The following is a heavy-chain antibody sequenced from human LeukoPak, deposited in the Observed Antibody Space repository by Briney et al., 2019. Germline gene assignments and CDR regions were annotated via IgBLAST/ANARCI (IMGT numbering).Heavy chain of an antibody. CDR3: ARDVTACGGECINWFDP. Sequence: SVKVSCKASGGTFSSYAISWVRQAPGQGLEWMGGIIPIFGTANYAQKFQGRVTITTDESTSTAYMELSSLRSEDTAVYYCARDVTACGGECINWFDPWGQGTLVTVSS. J-gene: IGHJ5*02. CDR1: GGTFSSYA. V-gene: IGHV1-69*05. D-gene: IGHD2-21*01. CDR2: IIPIFGTA.